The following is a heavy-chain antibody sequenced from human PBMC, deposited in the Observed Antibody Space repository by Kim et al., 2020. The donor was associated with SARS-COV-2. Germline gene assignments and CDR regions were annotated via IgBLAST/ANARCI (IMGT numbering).Heavy chain of an antibody. Sequence: GGSLRLSCVASGFTFSDFGMCWVRQAPGKGLEWVSGISGSGGSAYYADSVKGRFTISRDNSKNTLTLQVNSLRADDSGVYYCGRGFSGTDYAMGDDAFD. V-gene: IGHV3-23*01. J-gene: IGHJ3*02. CDR2: ISGSGGSA. D-gene: IGHD1-26*01. CDR3: GRGFSGTDYAMGDDAFD. CDR1: GFTFSDFG.